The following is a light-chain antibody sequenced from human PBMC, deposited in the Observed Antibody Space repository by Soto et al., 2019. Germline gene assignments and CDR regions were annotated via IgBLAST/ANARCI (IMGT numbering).Light chain of an antibody. CDR2: AAS. V-gene: IGKV1-39*01. CDR3: HQTAANPWT. CDR1: QNIGVY. Sequence: DTQMTQSPSSLSASVGDRVTITCRASQNIGVYLNWYQKKPGKAPKLLIHAASSLHSGVPSTFSGSGSGTDFALTISSLQPEDFATYYCHQTAANPWTFAQGTKVDIK. J-gene: IGKJ1*01.